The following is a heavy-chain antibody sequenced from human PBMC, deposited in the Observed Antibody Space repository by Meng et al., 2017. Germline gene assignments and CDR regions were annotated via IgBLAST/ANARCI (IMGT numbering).Heavy chain of an antibody. J-gene: IGHJ4*02. CDR1: GYKFTNYW. CDR3: AIEAGGRTFDY. V-gene: IGHV5-51*01. Sequence: GESLKISCKGSGYKFTNYWIGWVRQMPGKGLEWMRIIYPGDSDTRYSPSFQGQVTIPADKSISTAYLQWSSLKASDTAMYYCAIEAGGRTFDYWGRGTLVTVSS. CDR2: IYPGDSDT. D-gene: IGHD1-14*01.